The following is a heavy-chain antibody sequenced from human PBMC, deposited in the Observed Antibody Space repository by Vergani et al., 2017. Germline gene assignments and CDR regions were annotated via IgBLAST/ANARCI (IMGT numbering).Heavy chain of an antibody. D-gene: IGHD6-19*01. Sequence: QVQLVQSGAEVKKPGASVKVSCKASGYTFTSYGISWVRQAPGKGLEWMGWISAYNGNTNYAQKLQGRVTMTTDTATSTAYMELRSLRSDDTAVYYFSRGIAVAGRRGVFDYWGQGTLVTVSS. CDR2: ISAYNGNT. V-gene: IGHV1-18*04. CDR3: SRGIAVAGRRGVFDY. CDR1: GYTFTSYG. J-gene: IGHJ4*02.